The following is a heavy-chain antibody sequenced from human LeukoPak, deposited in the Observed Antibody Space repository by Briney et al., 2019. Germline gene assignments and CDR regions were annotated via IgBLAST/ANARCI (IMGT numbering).Heavy chain of an antibody. V-gene: IGHV4-59*01. CDR2: IYYSGST. J-gene: IGHJ4*02. CDR1: GGSISSYY. D-gene: IGHD1-26*01. CDR3: AREGSQFVYFDY. Sequence: PSETLSLTCTVSGGSISSYYWSWIRQPPGKGLEWIGYIYYSGSTNYNPSLKSRVTMSVDTSKNQFSLELSSVTAADTAVYYCAREGSQFVYFDYWGQGTLVTVSS.